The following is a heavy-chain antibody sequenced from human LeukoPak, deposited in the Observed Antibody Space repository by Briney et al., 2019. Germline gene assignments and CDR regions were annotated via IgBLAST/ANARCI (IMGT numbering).Heavy chain of an antibody. D-gene: IGHD2-8*02. J-gene: IGHJ4*02. CDR1: GYTFTGYY. CDR2: INPNSGGT. CDR3: ARGPIDDWWGGGDFDY. V-gene: IGHV1-2*04. Sequence: GASVKVSCKASGYTFTGYYMHWVRQAPGQGLEWMGWINPNSGGTNYAQKFQGWVTMTRDTSISTAYMELRRLRSDDTAVYYCARGPIDDWWGGGDFDYWGQGTLVTVSS.